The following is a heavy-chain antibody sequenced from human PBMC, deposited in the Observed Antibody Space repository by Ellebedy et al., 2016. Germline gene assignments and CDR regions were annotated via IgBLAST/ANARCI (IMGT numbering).Heavy chain of an antibody. Sequence: GESLKISXAASGFTFSSYSMNWVRQAPGKGLEYISHIYGGGNTDYADSVKGRFTISRDNYRNILYLQMNSLRAEDTAVYYCATRHYGGFNIWGQGTKVTVSS. CDR3: ATRHYGGFNI. CDR2: IYGGGNT. CDR1: GFTFSSYS. D-gene: IGHD4-23*01. V-gene: IGHV3-53*01. J-gene: IGHJ3*02.